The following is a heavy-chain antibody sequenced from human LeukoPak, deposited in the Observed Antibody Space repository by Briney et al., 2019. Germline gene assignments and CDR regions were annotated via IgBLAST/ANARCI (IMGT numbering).Heavy chain of an antibody. Sequence: GGSLRLSCAASGFTFSSYEMNWVRQAPGKGLGWVSYISSSGSAIYYADSVKGRFTISRDKSKNTLYLQMNSLRVDDTAIYYCARAIFQWLPGVMSFYFDYWGQGTLVTVSS. J-gene: IGHJ4*02. CDR2: ISSSGSAI. V-gene: IGHV3-48*03. CDR1: GFTFSSYE. CDR3: ARAIFQWLPGVMSFYFDY. D-gene: IGHD6-19*01.